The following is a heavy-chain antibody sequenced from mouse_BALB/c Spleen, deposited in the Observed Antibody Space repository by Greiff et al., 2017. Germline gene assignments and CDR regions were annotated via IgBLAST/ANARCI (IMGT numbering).Heavy chain of an antibody. CDR3: ARSDGYYPYFDY. CDR2: IDPFNGGT. V-gene: IGHV1S135*01. J-gene: IGHJ2*01. Sequence: EVQLVESGPELMKPGASVKISCKASGYSFTSYYMHWVKQSHGKSLEWIGYIDPFNGGTSYNQKFKGKATLTVDKSSSTAYMHLSSLTSEDSAVYYCARSDGYYPYFDYWGQGTTLTVSS. CDR1: GYSFTSYY. D-gene: IGHD2-3*01.